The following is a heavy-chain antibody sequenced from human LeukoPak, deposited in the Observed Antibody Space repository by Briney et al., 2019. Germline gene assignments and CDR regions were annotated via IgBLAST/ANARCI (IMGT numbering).Heavy chain of an antibody. CDR2: ISGSGGST. J-gene: IGHJ3*02. CDR1: GFTFSSYG. CDR3: AKEHGGSSWYEDAFDI. V-gene: IGHV3-23*01. D-gene: IGHD6-13*01. Sequence: GGSLRVSCAASGFTFSSYGMSWVRQAPGKGLEWVSDISGSGGSTYYADSVKGRFTISRDNPKNTLYLQMNSLRVEDTAVYYCAKEHGGSSWYEDAFDIWGQGTMVTVSS.